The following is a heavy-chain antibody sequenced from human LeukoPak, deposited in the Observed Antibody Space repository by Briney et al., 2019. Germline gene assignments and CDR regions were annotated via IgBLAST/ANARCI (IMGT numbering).Heavy chain of an antibody. Sequence: GGSLRLSCVASGFTFNSYGMNWVRQAPGKGLEWVSSISSSSSYIYYADSVKGRFTISRDNAKNSLYLQMNSLRAEDTAVYYCAKGSPGFYYYMDVWGRGTTVTVSS. D-gene: IGHD5-12*01. J-gene: IGHJ6*03. CDR2: ISSSSSYI. CDR1: GFTFNSYG. CDR3: AKGSPGFYYYMDV. V-gene: IGHV3-21*01.